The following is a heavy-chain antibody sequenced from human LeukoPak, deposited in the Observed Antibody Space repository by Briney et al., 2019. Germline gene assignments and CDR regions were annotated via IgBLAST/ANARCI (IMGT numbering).Heavy chain of an antibody. D-gene: IGHD6-19*01. Sequence: NPSETLSLTCAVYGGSFSGYYWSWIRQPPGKGLEWIGEINHSGSTNYNPSLKSRVTISVDTSKNQFSLKLSSVTAADTAVYYCARSRGIAVDYWGQGTLVTVSS. V-gene: IGHV4-34*01. CDR3: ARSRGIAVDY. J-gene: IGHJ4*02. CDR1: GGSFSGYY. CDR2: INHSGST.